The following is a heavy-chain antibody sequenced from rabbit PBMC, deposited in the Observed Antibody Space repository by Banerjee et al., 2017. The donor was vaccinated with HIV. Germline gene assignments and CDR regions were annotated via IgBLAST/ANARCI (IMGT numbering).Heavy chain of an antibody. CDR1: GFTLSSYW. CDR3: ARAVYGSGNGGRIDQFNL. D-gene: IGHD4-1*01. V-gene: IGHV1S45*01. CDR2: INTGSGST. J-gene: IGHJ4*01. Sequence: QEQLEESGGDLVKPEGSLTLTCTASGFTLSSYWICWVRQAPGKGLEWIGCINTGSGSTYYASWAKGRFTISKTSSTTVTLQMTSLTAADTATYFCARAVYGSGNGGRIDQFNLWGPGTLVTVS.